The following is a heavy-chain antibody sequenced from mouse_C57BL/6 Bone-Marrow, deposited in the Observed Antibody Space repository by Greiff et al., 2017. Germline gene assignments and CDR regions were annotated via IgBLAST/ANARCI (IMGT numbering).Heavy chain of an antibody. CDR3: AYYRGYYAMGY. Sequence: VQLQQSGAELARPGASVKLSCKASGYTFTSYGISWVKQRTGQGLEWIGEIYPRSGNTYYNEKFKGKATLTADKSSSTSYMELRSLTSEDSAFYVCAYYRGYYAMGYWGQGTSVTVSS. CDR2: IYPRSGNT. V-gene: IGHV1-81*01. J-gene: IGHJ4*01. CDR1: GYTFTSYG. D-gene: IGHD1-1*01.